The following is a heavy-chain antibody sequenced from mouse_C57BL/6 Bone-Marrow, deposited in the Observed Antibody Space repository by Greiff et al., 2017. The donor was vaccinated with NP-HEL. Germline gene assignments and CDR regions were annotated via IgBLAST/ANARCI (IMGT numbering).Heavy chain of an antibody. Sequence: VQLQQSGAELVKPGASVKLSCTASGFNIKDYYMHWVKQRTEQGLEWIGRIDPEDGETKYAQKFQGKATITADTSSNTAYLQLSGLTSEYTAIYYCAREGATRAWFAYWGQGTLVTVSA. J-gene: IGHJ3*01. CDR2: IDPEDGET. V-gene: IGHV14-2*01. CDR3: AREGATRAWFAY. CDR1: GFNIKDYY. D-gene: IGHD6-1*01.